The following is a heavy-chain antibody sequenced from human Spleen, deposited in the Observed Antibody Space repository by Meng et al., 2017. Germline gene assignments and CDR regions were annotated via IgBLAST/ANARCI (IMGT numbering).Heavy chain of an antibody. CDR2: INHSGST. Sequence: HVELQQLGAGRVKPSETLSPTCAVYGGPFSGYYWSWIRQPPGKGLEWIGEINHSGSTNYNPSLKSRVTISVDTSKKQFSLKLSSVTAADTAVYYCARGDADYYDTHGYSPHRIFDSWGQGTLVTVSS. D-gene: IGHD3-22*01. V-gene: IGHV4-34*01. CDR1: GGPFSGYY. CDR3: ARGDADYYDTHGYSPHRIFDS. J-gene: IGHJ4*02.